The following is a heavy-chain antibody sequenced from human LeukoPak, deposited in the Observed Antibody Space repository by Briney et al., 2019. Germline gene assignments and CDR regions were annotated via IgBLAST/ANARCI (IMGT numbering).Heavy chain of an antibody. CDR1: GFTFSSYG. V-gene: IGHV3-30*02. J-gene: IGHJ4*02. CDR2: IRHDGSNK. CDR3: AKDRSSSSVY. D-gene: IGHD6-6*01. Sequence: GGSLRLSCAASGFTFSSYGMHWVRQAPGKGLEWVAFIRHDGSNKYYADSVKGRFTISRDNSKNTLCLQMNSLRAEDTAVYYCAKDRSSSSVYWGQGTLVTVSS.